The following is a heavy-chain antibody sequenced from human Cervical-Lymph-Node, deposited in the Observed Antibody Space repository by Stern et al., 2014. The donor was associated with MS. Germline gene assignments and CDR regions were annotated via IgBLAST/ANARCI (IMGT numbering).Heavy chain of an antibody. CDR3: ARAAGILDF. Sequence: QVQLVQSGNEVKKPGASVKVSCEASGYTFTSYGISWVRPAPGQGLEWMGWISAYNGNTNYEQKFQDRVTMTTDTSTSTVYMELRNLRSDDAALYYCARAAGILDFWGQGTLVTVSS. CDR1: GYTFTSYG. D-gene: IGHD1-1*01. CDR2: ISAYNGNT. V-gene: IGHV1-18*01. J-gene: IGHJ4*02.